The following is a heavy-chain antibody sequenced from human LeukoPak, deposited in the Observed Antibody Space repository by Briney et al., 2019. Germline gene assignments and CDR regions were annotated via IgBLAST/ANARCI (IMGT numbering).Heavy chain of an antibody. V-gene: IGHV3-30*04. Sequence: PGGSLRLSCAASGFTFSYYAMHWVRQAPGKGLEWVAVISYDGSNKYYADSVKGRFTISRDNSKNTLYLQMNSLRAEDTAVYYCAREPSNYYYMDVWGKGTTVTVSS. CDR1: GFTFSYYA. D-gene: IGHD4-11*01. CDR2: ISYDGSNK. CDR3: AREPSNYYYMDV. J-gene: IGHJ6*03.